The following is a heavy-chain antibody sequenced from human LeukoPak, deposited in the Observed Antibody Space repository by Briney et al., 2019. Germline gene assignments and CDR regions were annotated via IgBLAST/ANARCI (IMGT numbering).Heavy chain of an antibody. CDR3: AKSIPAIAVAVSTRQ. D-gene: IGHD6-19*01. CDR2: IRYDESNK. CDR1: GFTSSSHD. J-gene: IGHJ4*02. Sequence: GGSLRLSCAASGFTSSSHDMHWVRQAPGKGLEWVAFIRYDESNKYYADSVKGRFTISRDNSKNTLYLQMNSLRAEDTAVYYCAKSIPAIAVAVSTRQWGQGTLVTVSS. V-gene: IGHV3-30*02.